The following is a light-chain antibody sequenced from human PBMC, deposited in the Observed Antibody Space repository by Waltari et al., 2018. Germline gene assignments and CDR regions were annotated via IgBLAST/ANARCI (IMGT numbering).Light chain of an antibody. V-gene: IGLV2-11*01. CDR1: SSDVGAYNY. CDR2: DVG. J-gene: IGLJ1*01. CDR3: WAYAGSYTYV. Sequence: QSALTQPPSVSGSPGQSVTISCTGTSSDVGAYNYVSWYQQHPGKAAKLLIYDVGKRPSGVPDRFSGSKSGNTASLTISGLQGEDEADFYCWAYAGSYTYVFGTGTKVTVL.